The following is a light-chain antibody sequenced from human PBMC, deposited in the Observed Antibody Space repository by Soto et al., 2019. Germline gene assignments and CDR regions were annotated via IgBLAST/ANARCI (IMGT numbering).Light chain of an antibody. V-gene: IGKV1-39*01. CDR1: QSISSY. Sequence: DLQMTQSPSSLSASVGDRVTITCRASQSISSYLNWYQQKPGKAPKLLIYAASSLQSGVPSRFSGSGSGTDFTLTIISLQPEDFATYSFQQSYNTPRTFGQGTKQELK. CDR3: QQSYNTPRT. J-gene: IGKJ2*02. CDR2: AAS.